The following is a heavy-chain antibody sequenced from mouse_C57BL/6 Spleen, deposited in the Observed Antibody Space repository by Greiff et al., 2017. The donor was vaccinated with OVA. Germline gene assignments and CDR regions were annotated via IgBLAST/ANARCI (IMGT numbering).Heavy chain of an antibody. CDR2: IYPRDGST. V-gene: IGHV1-85*01. CDR1: GYTFTSYD. J-gene: IGHJ1*03. D-gene: IGHD2-1*01. CDR3: ARSAYGNYWYFDV. Sequence: QVQLKESGPELVKPGASVKLSCKASGYTFTSYDINWVKQRPGQGLEWIGWIYPRDGSTKYNEKFKGKATLTVDTSSSTAYMELHSLTSEDSAVYFCARSAYGNYWYFDVWGTGTTVTVSS.